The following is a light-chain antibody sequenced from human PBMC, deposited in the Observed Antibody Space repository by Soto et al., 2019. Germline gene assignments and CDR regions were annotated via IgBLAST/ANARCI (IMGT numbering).Light chain of an antibody. Sequence: EIMLTQSPATLSLSPGERATLSCRASQSVSSYLAWYQQKPGQAPRLLIYDAFNRATGIPARFSGSGSGTDFTLTISSLEPEDFAVYYCQQRSNWPPVFGPGTKVDIK. CDR3: QQRSNWPPV. CDR1: QSVSSY. CDR2: DAF. J-gene: IGKJ3*01. V-gene: IGKV3-11*01.